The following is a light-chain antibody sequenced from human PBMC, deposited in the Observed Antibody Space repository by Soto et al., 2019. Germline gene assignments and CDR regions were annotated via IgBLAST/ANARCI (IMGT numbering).Light chain of an antibody. CDR2: EVS. CDR3: SSYTSSRAYV. J-gene: IGLJ1*01. Sequence: QSVLTQPASVSGSPGQSITISCTGTSSDVGSGNFVSWYQHYPGKAPQLIIYEVSNRPSGVSNRFSGSKSGNTASLTISGLQAEDEADYYCSSYTSSRAYVFGIGTKVTVL. CDR1: SSDVGSGNF. V-gene: IGLV2-14*02.